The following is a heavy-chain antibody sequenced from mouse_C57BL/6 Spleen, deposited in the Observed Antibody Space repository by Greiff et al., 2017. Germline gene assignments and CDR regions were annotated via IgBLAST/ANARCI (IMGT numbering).Heavy chain of an antibody. D-gene: IGHD2-2*01. CDR3: AVGVTTKYYFDY. V-gene: IGHV1-22*01. CDR2: INPNNGGT. J-gene: IGHJ2*01. Sequence: VQLQQSGPELVKPGASVKMSCKASGYTFTDYNMHWVKQSHGKSLEWIGYINPNNGGTSYNQKFKGKATLTVNKSSSTAYMELRSLTSADSAVYYCAVGVTTKYYFDYWGQGTTLTVSS. CDR1: GYTFTDYN.